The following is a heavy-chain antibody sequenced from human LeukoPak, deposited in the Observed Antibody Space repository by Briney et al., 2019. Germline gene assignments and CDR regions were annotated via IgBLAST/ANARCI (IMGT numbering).Heavy chain of an antibody. CDR2: IYSGGST. CDR1: GFTVSNNY. CDR3: ARSGSSGWYHFDL. V-gene: IGHV3-66*01. Sequence: GGSLRLSCAASGFTVSNNYMSWVRQASGKGLEWVSVIYSGGSTYYADSVKGRFTISRDNSKNTLFLQMNSLRAEDTAVYYCARSGSSGWYHFDLWGRGTLVTVSS. J-gene: IGHJ2*01. D-gene: IGHD6-19*01.